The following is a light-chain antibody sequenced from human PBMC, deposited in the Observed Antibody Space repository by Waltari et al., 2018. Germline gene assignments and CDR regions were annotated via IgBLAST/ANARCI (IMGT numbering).Light chain of an antibody. J-gene: IGKJ1*01. V-gene: IGKV1-5*03. Sequence: DIQMTQSPSTLSASVGDRVTITFRASQGISSLLTWYQQKPGKAPNLLIYKASILEGGVPSKFSGSGSGTKFTLTISSRQPEDFATYYCQQYNSYPWTFGQGTKVEIK. CDR1: QGISSL. CDR3: QQYNSYPWT. CDR2: KAS.